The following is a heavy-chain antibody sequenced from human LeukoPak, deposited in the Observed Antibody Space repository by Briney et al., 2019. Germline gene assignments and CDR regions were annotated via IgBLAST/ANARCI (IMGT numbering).Heavy chain of an antibody. J-gene: IGHJ5*02. CDR1: GFTLSDFW. CDR3: ARESTEDRPGS. D-gene: IGHD5/OR15-5a*01. V-gene: IGHV3-7*01. CDR2: IDQGGSDK. Sequence: GGSLRLSCAASGFTLSDFWMSWVRQAPGKGQEWVANIDQGGSDKNYVGSVKGRFTISRDDAKNSLFLQMNSLRAEDTAVYYCARESTEDRPGSWGQGTLVTVSS.